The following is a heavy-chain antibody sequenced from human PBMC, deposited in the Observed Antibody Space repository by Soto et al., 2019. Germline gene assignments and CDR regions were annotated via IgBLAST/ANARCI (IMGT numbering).Heavy chain of an antibody. CDR1: GFSLSTSGVG. J-gene: IGHJ5*02. CDR3: AHYISTDPSGWLDP. Sequence: QSTLKESGPTLLKPTQTLTLTCTFSGFSLSTSGVGVGWFRQPPGKALEWLALIYWDDDNRYSPSLTSRLTITKDSTNNQVVLTVHDTEPFDTATSHCAHYISTDPSGWLDPWGEGTLVIVSS. V-gene: IGHV2-5*02. D-gene: IGHD3-9*01. CDR2: IYWDDDN.